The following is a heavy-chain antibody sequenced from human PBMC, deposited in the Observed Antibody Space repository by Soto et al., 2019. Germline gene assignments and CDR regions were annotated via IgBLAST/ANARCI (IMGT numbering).Heavy chain of an antibody. CDR3: ARGSDDFYGMDV. CDR2: IYYSGST. CDR1: GGSIISYY. Sequence: NPSETLSLTCTVSGGSIISYYWSWIRQPPGKGLEWIGYIYYSGSTNYNPSLKSRVTISVDTSKNQFSLKLSSVTAADTAVYYCARGSDDFYGMDVWGQGTTVTVSS. D-gene: IGHD3-10*01. V-gene: IGHV4-59*01. J-gene: IGHJ6*02.